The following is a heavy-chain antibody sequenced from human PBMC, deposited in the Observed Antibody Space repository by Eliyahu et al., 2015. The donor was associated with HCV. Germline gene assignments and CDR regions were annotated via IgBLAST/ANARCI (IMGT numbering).Heavy chain of an antibody. V-gene: IGHV3-30-3*01. J-gene: IGHJ4*02. CDR2: ISYDGSNK. D-gene: IGHD3-10*01. Sequence: QVQLVESGGGVVQPGRSLRLSCAASXFTFXLXAWHWVRHAPGKGLEWVAVISYDGSNKYYADSVKGRFTISRDNSKNTLYLQMNSLRAEDTAVYYCAREKTYYYGSGTGYYFDYWGQGTLVTVSS. CDR3: AREKTYYYGSGTGYYFDY. CDR1: XFTFXLXA.